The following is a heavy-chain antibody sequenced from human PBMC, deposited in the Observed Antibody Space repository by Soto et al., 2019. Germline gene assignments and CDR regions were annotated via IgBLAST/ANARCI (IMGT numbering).Heavy chain of an antibody. Sequence: ASVKVSCKASGDTFTSYGISCVRQAPGQGLEWMGWISAYNGNTDYAQKLQGRVTMTTDTSTSTAYMELRSLRSDDTAVYYCARDGIVVVTTDAFDIWGQGTMVTVSS. J-gene: IGHJ3*02. CDR2: ISAYNGNT. CDR1: GDTFTSYG. V-gene: IGHV1-18*01. D-gene: IGHD2-21*02. CDR3: ARDGIVVVTTDAFDI.